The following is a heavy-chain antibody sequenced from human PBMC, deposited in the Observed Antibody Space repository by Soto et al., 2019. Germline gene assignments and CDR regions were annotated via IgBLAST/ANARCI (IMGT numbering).Heavy chain of an antibody. CDR1: GFTFSSYW. J-gene: IGHJ2*01. CDR3: ARPVNGRSSFWYFDL. V-gene: IGHV3-7*03. Sequence: EVQLVESGGGLVQPGGSLRLSCAASGFTFSSYWMSWVRQAPGKGLEWVANIKQDGSEKYYVDSVKGRFTISRDNAKNSLFLQMDSLGAEDTAVYYWARPVNGRSSFWYFDLWGRGTLVTVSS. D-gene: IGHD4-17*01. CDR2: IKQDGSEK.